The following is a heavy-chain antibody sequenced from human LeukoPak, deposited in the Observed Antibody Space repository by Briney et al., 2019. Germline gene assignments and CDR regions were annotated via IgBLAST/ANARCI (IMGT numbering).Heavy chain of an antibody. V-gene: IGHV3-30*04. CDR3: ARDVRSSGGV. D-gene: IGHD3-16*01. J-gene: IGHJ4*02. CDR2: ISYDGSNK. Sequence: GGSLRLSCAASGFTFSSYAIHWVRQAPGKGLEWVAFISYDGSNKYYADSVKGRFTISRDNSKNTDHLQMNSLRPEDTAVYYCARDVRSSGGVWGQGTLVTVSS. CDR1: GFTFSSYA.